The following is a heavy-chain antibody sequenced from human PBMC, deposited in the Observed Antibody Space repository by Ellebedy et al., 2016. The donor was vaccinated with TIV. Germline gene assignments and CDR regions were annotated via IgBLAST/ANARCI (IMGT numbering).Heavy chain of an antibody. Sequence: ASVKVSCKASGYTFTANYIHWVRQAPGKGLEWMGWINPDSGGTNFARKFQGRVTMTRDTSVNTAYMELSRLESDDTAVYYCARVRRSSSGMDVWGQGTTVTVS. CDR2: INPDSGGT. CDR3: ARVRRSSSGMDV. J-gene: IGHJ6*02. CDR1: GYTFTANY. D-gene: IGHD6-13*01. V-gene: IGHV1-2*02.